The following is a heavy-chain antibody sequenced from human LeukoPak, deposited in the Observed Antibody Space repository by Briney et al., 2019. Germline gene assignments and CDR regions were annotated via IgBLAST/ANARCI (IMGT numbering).Heavy chain of an antibody. D-gene: IGHD3-10*01. CDR1: GFTFSSYA. CDR3: AREEVSYHGSGSYPY. CDR2: ISYDGSNK. J-gene: IGHJ4*02. Sequence: GGSLRLSCAASGFTFSSYAMHWVRQAPGKGLEWVAVISYDGSNKYYADSVKGRFTISRDNSKNTLYLQMNSLRAEDTAVYYCAREEVSYHGSGSYPYWGQGTLVTVSS. V-gene: IGHV3-30-3*01.